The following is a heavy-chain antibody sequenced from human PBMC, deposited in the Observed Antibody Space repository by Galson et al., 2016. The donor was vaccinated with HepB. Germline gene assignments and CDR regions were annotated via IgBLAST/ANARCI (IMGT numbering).Heavy chain of an antibody. Sequence: SLRLSCAASGFTFSRYSMIWVRQAPGKGLEWVANIKQDVSEKYYVDSVKGRFTISRDNAKNSLYLQMNSLRAEDTAVYYCARERRRGLYYLEYWGQGALVTVSS. CDR2: IKQDVSEK. J-gene: IGHJ4*02. CDR3: ARERRRGLYYLEY. D-gene: IGHD3-10*01. CDR1: GFTFSRYS. V-gene: IGHV3-7*01.